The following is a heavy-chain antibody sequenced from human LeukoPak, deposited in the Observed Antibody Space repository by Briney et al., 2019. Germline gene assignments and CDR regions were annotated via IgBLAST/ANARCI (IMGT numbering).Heavy chain of an antibody. CDR2: INPNGGST. V-gene: IGHV1-46*01. D-gene: IGHD2-2*02. CDR1: GYTFTSHY. Sequence: ASVKVSCKASGYTFTSHYMHWVRQAPGQGLEWMGIINPNGGSTSYAQKFQGRVTMTRDTSTSTVYMELSSLRSDDTAVYYCVRREAEGQAAIGPADYWGQGTLVTVSS. J-gene: IGHJ4*02. CDR3: VRREAEGQAAIGPADY.